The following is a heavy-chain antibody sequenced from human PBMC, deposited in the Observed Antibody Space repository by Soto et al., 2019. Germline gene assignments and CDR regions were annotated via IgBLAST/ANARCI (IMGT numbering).Heavy chain of an antibody. Sequence: SETLSLTSAVYCGPFCGYYWSWIRQPPGKGLEWIGEINHSGSTNYNPSLKSRVTIVDTSKNHFSLKLSSVTAADTAVYYCARGYGRNFDYWGQG. CDR1: CGPFCGYY. V-gene: IGHV4-34*01. J-gene: IGHJ4*02. CDR3: ARGYGRNFDY. CDR2: INHSGST. D-gene: IGHD3-10*01.